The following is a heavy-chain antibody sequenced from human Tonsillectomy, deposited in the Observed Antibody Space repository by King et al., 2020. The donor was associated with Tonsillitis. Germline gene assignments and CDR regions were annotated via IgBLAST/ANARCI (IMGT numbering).Heavy chain of an antibody. D-gene: IGHD2-21*01. Sequence: VQLVEAGGGLVQPGGSLRLSCAASGFTFSSYAMHWVRQAPGKGLEYVSAISSNGGSTYYANSVKGRFTISRDNSKNTLYLQMGSLRAEDMAVYYCAKDGGALGWINVVRYGMDVWGQGPTVTVSS. CDR1: GFTFSSYA. V-gene: IGHV3-64*01. J-gene: IGHJ6*02. CDR2: ISSNGGST. CDR3: AKDGGALGWINVVRYGMDV.